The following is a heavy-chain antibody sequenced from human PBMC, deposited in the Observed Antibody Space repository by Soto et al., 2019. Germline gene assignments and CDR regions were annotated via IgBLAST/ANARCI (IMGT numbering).Heavy chain of an antibody. CDR3: ARLRVVSDDSGSYYYYMDV. CDR2: IYPDDSDT. J-gene: IGHJ6*03. V-gene: IGHV5-51*01. CDR1: GYTFTGYY. D-gene: IGHD2-15*01. Sequence: KVSCKASGYTFTGYYMHWVRQMPGKGLEWMGIIYPDDSDTRYSPSFQGQVTISADKSISTAYLQWSSLKASDTAMYYCARLRVVSDDSGSYYYYMDVWGKGTTVTVSS.